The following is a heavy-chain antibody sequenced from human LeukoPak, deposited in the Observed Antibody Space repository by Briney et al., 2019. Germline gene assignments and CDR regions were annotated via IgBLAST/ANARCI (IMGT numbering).Heavy chain of an antibody. Sequence: GGSLRLSCAASGFSFDSYGMHWVRQAPGKGLEWVATIWYDGTNKYYADSVKGRFTISRDNSKNTIYLQMNSLRGEDTAVYYCAKDLRMSGWYYFDHWGQGTVVTVSS. CDR1: GFSFDSYG. CDR3: AKDLRMSGWYYFDH. CDR2: IWYDGTNK. V-gene: IGHV3-33*06. D-gene: IGHD6-19*01. J-gene: IGHJ4*02.